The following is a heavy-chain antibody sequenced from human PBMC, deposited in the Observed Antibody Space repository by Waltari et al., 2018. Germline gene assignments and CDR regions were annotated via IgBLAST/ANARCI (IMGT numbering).Heavy chain of an antibody. D-gene: IGHD2-2*01. CDR2: VSPGLNIP. CDR1: GGTFSTYA. V-gene: IGHV1-69*10. Sequence: QVHLVQSGAEVKKPGSSVKVSCKASGGTFSTYAVNWVRQAPGQGLEWGGGVSPGLNIPNSGEKFQGRVPLTADKSTNTAYMELSGLRSDDTAIYYCARARTQLRSGDNYYYYMDVWGKGTTVTVS. J-gene: IGHJ6*03. CDR3: ARARTQLRSGDNYYYYMDV.